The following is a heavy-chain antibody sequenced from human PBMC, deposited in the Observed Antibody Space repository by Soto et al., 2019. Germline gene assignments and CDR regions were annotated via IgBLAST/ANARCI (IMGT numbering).Heavy chain of an antibody. J-gene: IGHJ6*02. V-gene: IGHV4-31*01. CDR2: IYYSGST. D-gene: IGHD2-21*02. Sequence: QVQLQESGPGLVKPSQTLSLTCTVSGGSISSGGYYWSWIRQHPGKGLEWIGYIYYSGSTYYNPSXXXXXXXXXXXXKXXXXXXXXXVXAADTAVXXXXRVCGGDCHHGMDVWGQGTTVTVSS. CDR3: XRVCGGDCHHGMDV. CDR1: GGSISSGGYY.